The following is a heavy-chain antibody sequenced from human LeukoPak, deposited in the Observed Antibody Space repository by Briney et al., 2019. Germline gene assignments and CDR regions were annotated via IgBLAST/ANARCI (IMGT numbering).Heavy chain of an antibody. D-gene: IGHD1-26*01. V-gene: IGHV3-9*01. CDR3: TKDRSPYLRGATFGFDS. CDR1: GLIFDDYA. CDR2: TTWNGDTL. Sequence: GRSLRLSCAASGLIFDDYAMHWVRQAPGKGLEWVSGTTWNGDTLGYADSVKGRFTISRDNAKDSLFLQMKSLRVEDTALYYWTKDRSPYLRGATFGFDSWGQGTPVTVSS. J-gene: IGHJ4*02.